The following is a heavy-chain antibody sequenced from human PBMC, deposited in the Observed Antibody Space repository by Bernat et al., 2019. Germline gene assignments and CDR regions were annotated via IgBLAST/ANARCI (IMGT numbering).Heavy chain of an antibody. Sequence: EVQLLESGGGLGHPGGSLRLSCAASGFTFSNFAMTCVRQAPGKGLDWVSSISNSGGATYYADSVKGRFTISRDNSKNTLYLQVNSLRAEDTAVYYCVKPKWGPDAVDIWGQGTMVTVSS. CDR1: GFTFSNFA. D-gene: IGHD1-26*01. CDR2: ISNSGGAT. CDR3: VKPKWGPDAVDI. J-gene: IGHJ3*02. V-gene: IGHV3-23*01.